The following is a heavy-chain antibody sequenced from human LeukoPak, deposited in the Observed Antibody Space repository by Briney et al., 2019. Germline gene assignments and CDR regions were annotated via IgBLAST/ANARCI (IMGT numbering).Heavy chain of an antibody. V-gene: IGHV4-39*07. CDR2: IYYSGST. CDR3: ARHGEGASDY. J-gene: IGHJ4*02. CDR1: GGSISSSSYY. D-gene: IGHD3-16*01. Sequence: SETLSLTCTVSGGSISSSSYYWGWIRQPPGKGLEWIESIYYSGSTYYNPSLKSRVTISVDTSKNQFSLKLSSVTAADTAVYYCARHGEGASDYWGQGTLVTVSS.